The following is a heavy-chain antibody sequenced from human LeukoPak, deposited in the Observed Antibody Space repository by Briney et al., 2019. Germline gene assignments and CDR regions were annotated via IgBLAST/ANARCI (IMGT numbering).Heavy chain of an antibody. CDR2: ISYDGSNK. V-gene: IGHV3-30*04. CDR1: GFTFSSYA. CDR3: AKAPRGGDYVYY. Sequence: GGSLRLSCAASGFTFSSYAMHWVRQAPGKGLEWVAVISYDGSNKYCADSVKGRFTISRDNSKNTLYLQMNSLRAGDTAVYYCAKAPRGGDYVYYWGQGTLVTVSS. D-gene: IGHD4-17*01. J-gene: IGHJ4*02.